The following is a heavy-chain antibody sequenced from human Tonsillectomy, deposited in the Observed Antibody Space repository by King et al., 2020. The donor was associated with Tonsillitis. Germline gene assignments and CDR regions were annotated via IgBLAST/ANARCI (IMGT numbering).Heavy chain of an antibody. D-gene: IGHD2-15*01. J-gene: IGHJ3*02. Sequence: LQLQESGPGLEKPSQTLSLTCTVSGGSIRSGDYYWSWIRQPPGKGLEWIGYIYYSGSTYYNPSLKSRVSISVDTSKNQFSLKLSSVTAADTAVYYCARVGYCTGGSCYSIIRYAFDIWGQGTMVTVSS. CDR3: ARVGYCTGGSCYSIIRYAFDI. CDR1: GGSIRSGDYY. CDR2: IYYSGST. V-gene: IGHV4-30-4*01.